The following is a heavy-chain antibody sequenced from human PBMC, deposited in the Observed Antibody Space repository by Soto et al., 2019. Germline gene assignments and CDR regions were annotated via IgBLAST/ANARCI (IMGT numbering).Heavy chain of an antibody. CDR1: GYTFTGYY. CDR2: INPNSGGT. J-gene: IGHJ3*01. V-gene: IGHV1-2*02. D-gene: IGHD3-16*01. Sequence: ASVKVSCKASGYTFTGYYIHWMRQAPGQGLEWMGWINPNSGGTNYAQKFQGRLTMTRDTSISTAYMELSRLTSDDTVVYYCARDRASSGGNTFDVWGQGTMVTVSS. CDR3: ARDRASSGGNTFDV.